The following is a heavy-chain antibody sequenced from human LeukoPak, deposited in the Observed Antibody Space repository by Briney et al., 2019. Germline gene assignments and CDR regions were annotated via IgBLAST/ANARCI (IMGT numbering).Heavy chain of an antibody. J-gene: IGHJ4*02. CDR2: SYYGGST. CDR3: ARSGPQGGWYFFDL. V-gene: IGHV4-31*03. Sequence: PSQTLSLTCTVSGDSISSDGYYWSWIRHHPGKGLEWIGYSYYGGSTYYTPTLESRVSISIDTSAYQFSLKLSSVTAADTAVYYCARSGPQGGWYFFDLGAQGNLVTVSS. D-gene: IGHD6-19*01. CDR1: GDSISSDGYY.